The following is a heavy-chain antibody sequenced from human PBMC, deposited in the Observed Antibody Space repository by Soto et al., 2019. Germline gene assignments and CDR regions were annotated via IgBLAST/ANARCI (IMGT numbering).Heavy chain of an antibody. CDR3: ARHRSVDLFIDY. V-gene: IGHV4-39*01. CDR1: GGSISSSSYY. D-gene: IGHD2-15*01. Sequence: QLQLQESGPGLVKPSETLSLTCTVSGGSISSSSYYWGWIRQPPGKGLEWIGSIYYSGSTYYNPSLKSRVTISVDTSKNQFSLKLSSVTAADTAVYYCARHRSVDLFIDYWGQGTLVTVSS. J-gene: IGHJ4*02. CDR2: IYYSGST.